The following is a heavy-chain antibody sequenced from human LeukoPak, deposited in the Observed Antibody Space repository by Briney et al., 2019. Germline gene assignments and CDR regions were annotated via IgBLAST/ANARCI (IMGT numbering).Heavy chain of an antibody. D-gene: IGHD2/OR15-2a*01. CDR1: GFTFDDYA. CDR3: VKDITPELGYMDV. Sequence: QPGRSLRLSCAASGFTFDDYAMHWVRQRPGKGLEWVSGINWNSGKKGYADSVKGRFTISRDNARKSLYLQMDSLRPEDMALYFCVKDITPELGYMDVWGKGTPVSVSS. V-gene: IGHV3-9*03. CDR2: INWNSGKK. J-gene: IGHJ6*03.